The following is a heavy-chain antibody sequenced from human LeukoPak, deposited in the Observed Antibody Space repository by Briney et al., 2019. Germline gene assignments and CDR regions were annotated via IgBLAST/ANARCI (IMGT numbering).Heavy chain of an antibody. CDR1: GGSISSRSYY. J-gene: IGHJ4*02. CDR2: INHSGST. Sequence: PSETLSLTCTVSGGSISSRSYYWGWIRQPPGKGLEWIGEINHSGSTNYNPSLKSRVTISEDTSKNQFSLKLSSVTAADTAVYYCARYTVTTRRGIDYWGQGTLVTVSS. CDR3: ARYTVTTRRGIDY. D-gene: IGHD4-17*01. V-gene: IGHV4-39*07.